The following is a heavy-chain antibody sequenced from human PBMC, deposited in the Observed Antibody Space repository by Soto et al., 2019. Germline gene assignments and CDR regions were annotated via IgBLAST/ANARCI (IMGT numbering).Heavy chain of an antibody. D-gene: IGHD2-2*01. J-gene: IGHJ4*02. CDR1: GGTFSSYT. CDR2: IIPVLGIS. V-gene: IGHV1-69*02. Sequence: QVQLVQSGAEVKKPGSSVKVSCKASGGTFSSYTFGWVRQAPAQGLEWMGRIIPVLGISNYAQKFRGRVTITADKSTSTAYMELSSLRSEDTAMYYCARVDCSSTTCHGGFDYWGQGTLVTVSS. CDR3: ARVDCSSTTCHGGFDY.